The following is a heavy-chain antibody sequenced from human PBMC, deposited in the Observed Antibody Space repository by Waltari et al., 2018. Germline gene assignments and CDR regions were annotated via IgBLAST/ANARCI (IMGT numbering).Heavy chain of an antibody. V-gene: IGHV4-59*01. Sequence: QVQLQESGSGLVKPSETLSLTCTVSGGSISSYYWSWIRQPPGKGLEWIGYIYYSGSTNYNPSLKSRVTISVDTSKNQFSLKQSSVTAADTAVYYCARARDDYGDHGAFDIWGQGTMVTVSS. J-gene: IGHJ3*02. CDR3: ARARDDYGDHGAFDI. CDR1: GGSISSYY. CDR2: IYYSGST. D-gene: IGHD4-17*01.